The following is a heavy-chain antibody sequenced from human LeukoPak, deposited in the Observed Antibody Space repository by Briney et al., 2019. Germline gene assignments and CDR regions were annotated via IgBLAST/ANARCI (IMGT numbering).Heavy chain of an antibody. Sequence: ESLKISCKGSGYSFTSYWISWVRQMPGKGMEWMGRIDPSDSYTNYSPSFQGHVTISADKSISTAYLQWSSLKASDTAMYYCARTYYYDSSGYYSPPFFDYWGQGTLVTVSS. CDR1: GYSFTSYW. D-gene: IGHD3-22*01. V-gene: IGHV5-10-1*01. CDR3: ARTYYYDSSGYYSPPFFDY. J-gene: IGHJ4*02. CDR2: IDPSDSYT.